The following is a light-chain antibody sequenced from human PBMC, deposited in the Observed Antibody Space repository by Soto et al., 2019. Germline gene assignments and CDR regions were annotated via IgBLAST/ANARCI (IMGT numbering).Light chain of an antibody. CDR1: QSISSY. Sequence: IQMTQSPSSLSASVGDRVTITCLASQSISSYLNWYQQKPGKAPKLLIYAASSLQSGVPSRFSGSGSGTDFTLTISSLQPEDFATYYCQQSYSPPPITFGQGTRLEIK. J-gene: IGKJ5*01. CDR3: QQSYSPPPIT. V-gene: IGKV1-39*01. CDR2: AAS.